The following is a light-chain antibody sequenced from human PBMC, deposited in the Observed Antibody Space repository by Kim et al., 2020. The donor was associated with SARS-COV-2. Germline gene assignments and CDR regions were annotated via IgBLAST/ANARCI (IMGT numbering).Light chain of an antibody. Sequence: SSELTQDPAVSVPLGQTVRITCQGDSLRSYYATWYQQKPGQAPIVVIYGKNNRPSGIPDRFSGSSSGNTASLTITGTQAGDEADYYCNSRDSNDNVVFGGGTKLTVL. V-gene: IGLV3-19*01. CDR3: NSRDSNDNVV. CDR2: GKN. CDR1: SLRSYY. J-gene: IGLJ2*01.